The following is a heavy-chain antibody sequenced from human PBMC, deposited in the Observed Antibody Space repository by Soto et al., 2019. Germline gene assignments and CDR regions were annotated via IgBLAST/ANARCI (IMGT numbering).Heavy chain of an antibody. D-gene: IGHD2-15*01. CDR3: AKEEDIVVVVAASPLDY. CDR2: ISGSGGST. CDR1: GFTFSSYA. Sequence: GGSLRLSCAASGFTFSSYAMSWVRQAPGKGLEWVSAISGSGGSTYYADSVKGRFTISRDNSKNTLYLQMNSLRAEDTAVYYCAKEEDIVVVVAASPLDYWGQGTLVTVSS. V-gene: IGHV3-23*01. J-gene: IGHJ4*02.